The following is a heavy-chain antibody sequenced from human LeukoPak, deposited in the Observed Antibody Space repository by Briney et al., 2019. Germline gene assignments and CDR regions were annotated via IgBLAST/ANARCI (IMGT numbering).Heavy chain of an antibody. CDR1: GFTFSSYA. V-gene: IGHV3-23*01. CDR2: ISASGGST. J-gene: IGHJ4*02. Sequence: PGGSLRLSCAASGFTFSSYAMSWVRQAPGKGLEWVSGISASGGSTFYADSVKGRFTISRDNSKNLLFLQMNSLRAEDTVVYYCAKGDRYSSNWYYFDYWGQGTLVTVSS. D-gene: IGHD6-13*01. CDR3: AKGDRYSSNWYYFDY.